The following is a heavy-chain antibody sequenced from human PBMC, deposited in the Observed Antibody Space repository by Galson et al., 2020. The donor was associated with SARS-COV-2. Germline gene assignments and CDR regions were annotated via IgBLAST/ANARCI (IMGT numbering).Heavy chain of an antibody. CDR3: AREAGGDFDWLRYGMNG. D-gene: IGHD3-9*01. CDR2: INPNSGGT. CDR1: GYTFTAYY. V-gene: IGHV1-2*02. J-gene: IGHJ6*02. Sequence: VSVKVSCKASGYTFTAYYIHWVRQAPGQGLEWMGWINPNSGGTNYAQKVQGRVTMTRDTSITTAHMDLSRLKSDDTAVYYCAREAGGDFDWLRYGMNGWGQGTTVTVS.